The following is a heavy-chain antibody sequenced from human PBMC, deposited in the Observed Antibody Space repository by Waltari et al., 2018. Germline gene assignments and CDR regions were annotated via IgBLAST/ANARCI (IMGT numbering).Heavy chain of an antibody. CDR3: ARSYYYDSSGYFGFDY. V-gene: IGHV5-51*01. Sequence: EVQLVQSGAEVKKPGESLKISCKGSGYSFTSYWIGWVRQMPGKGLEWMGSISPGDPDTRSSPSFQGQVTSSADKSISTAYLQWSSLKASDTAMYYCARSYYYDSSGYFGFDYWGQGTLVTVSS. D-gene: IGHD3-22*01. J-gene: IGHJ4*02. CDR1: GYSFTSYW. CDR2: ISPGDPDT.